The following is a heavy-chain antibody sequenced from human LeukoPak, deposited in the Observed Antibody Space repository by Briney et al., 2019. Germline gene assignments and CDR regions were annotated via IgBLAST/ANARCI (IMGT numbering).Heavy chain of an antibody. CDR3: ARGIRQQLVRQVSYYYMDV. D-gene: IGHD6-13*01. V-gene: IGHV1-8*03. CDR2: MNPNSGNT. CDR1: GYTFTSYD. J-gene: IGHJ6*03. Sequence: ASVKVSCKAPGYTFTSYDINWVRQATGQGLEGMGWMNPNSGNTGYAQKFQGRVTITRNTSISTAYMELSSLRSEDTAVYYCARGIRQQLVRQVSYYYMDVWGKGTTVTVSS.